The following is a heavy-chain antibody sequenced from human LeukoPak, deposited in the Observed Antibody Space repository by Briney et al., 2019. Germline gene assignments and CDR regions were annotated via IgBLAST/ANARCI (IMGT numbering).Heavy chain of an antibody. CDR3: ARALRGNGFDY. V-gene: IGHV4-59*01. Sequence: SETLSLTCTVSGGSISSYYWSWIRQPPGKGLEWIGYIYYSGSTNYNPSLKSRVTISVDTSKNQFSLKLSSVTAADTAVYYCARALRGNGFDYWGQGTLVTVSS. CDR1: GGSISSYY. J-gene: IGHJ4*02. CDR2: IYYSGST.